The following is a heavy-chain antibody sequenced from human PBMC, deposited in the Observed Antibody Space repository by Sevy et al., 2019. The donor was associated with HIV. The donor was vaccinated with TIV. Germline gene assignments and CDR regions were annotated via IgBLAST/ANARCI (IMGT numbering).Heavy chain of an antibody. CDR2: IWYDGFNK. J-gene: IGHJ6*02. CDR1: GVTFSNYG. D-gene: IGHD2-15*01. Sequence: GGSLRLSCAASGVTFSNYGMHWVRRAPGKGLECVAVIWYDGFNKYYGDSVKGRFTISRDNSKKTVYLQMNSLRAEDTAVYYCARAGDIVVVAAHYGMDVWGQGITVTVSS. CDR3: ARAGDIVVVAAHYGMDV. V-gene: IGHV3-33*01.